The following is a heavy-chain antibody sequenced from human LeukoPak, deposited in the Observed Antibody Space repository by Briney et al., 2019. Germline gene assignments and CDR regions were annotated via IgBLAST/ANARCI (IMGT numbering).Heavy chain of an antibody. CDR1: GFTFSSYA. D-gene: IGHD2-15*01. CDR2: ISYDGSNK. V-gene: IGHV3-30-3*01. Sequence: GRSLRLSCAASGFTFSSYAMHWVRQAPGKGLEWVAVISYDGSNKYYADSVKGRFTISRGNSKNTLYLQMNSLRAEDTAVYYCARGPSGGTQDYWGQGTLVTVSS. J-gene: IGHJ4*02. CDR3: ARGPSGGTQDY.